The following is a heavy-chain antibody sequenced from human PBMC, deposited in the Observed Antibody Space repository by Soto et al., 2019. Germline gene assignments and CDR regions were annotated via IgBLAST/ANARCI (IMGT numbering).Heavy chain of an antibody. V-gene: IGHV3-30*18. CDR2: ISYDGSNK. Sequence: GGSLRLSCAASGFTFSSYGMHWVRQAPGKGLEWVAVISYDGSNKYYADSVKGRFTISRDNSKNTLYLQMNSLRAEDTAVYYCAKDESAAGKTEVPLDPWGQGTLVTVSS. CDR1: GFTFSSYG. D-gene: IGHD6-13*01. CDR3: AKDESAAGKTEVPLDP. J-gene: IGHJ5*02.